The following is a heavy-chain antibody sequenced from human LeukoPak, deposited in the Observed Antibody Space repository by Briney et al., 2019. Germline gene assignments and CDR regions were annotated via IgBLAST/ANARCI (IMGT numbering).Heavy chain of an antibody. D-gene: IGHD2-8*01. J-gene: IGHJ4*02. V-gene: IGHV3-23*01. CDR2: IIASGGTT. CDR1: GFPFSSYA. CDR3: AQNRLDCTNTPCYVY. Sequence: PGGSLRLSCTASGFPFSSYAMSWFRQTPGKGLEWVSSIIASGGTTYYADSVKGRFTISRDNSKSTLYLQMNSLRAEDTAVYYCAQNRLDCTNTPCYVYWGQGTLVTVSS.